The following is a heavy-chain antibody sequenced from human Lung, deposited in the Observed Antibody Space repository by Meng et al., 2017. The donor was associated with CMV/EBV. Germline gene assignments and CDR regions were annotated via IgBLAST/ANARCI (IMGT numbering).Heavy chain of an antibody. V-gene: IGHV4-30-4*08. CDR3: ARAYCGGDCYSNWFDP. CDR1: GGSISSGDYY. J-gene: IGHJ5*02. Sequence: LSCTVSGGSISSGDYYWSWIRQPPGKGLEWIGYIYYSGSTYYNPSLKSRVTISVDTSKNQFSLKLSSVTAADTAVYYCARAYCGGDCYSNWFDPWGQGXPVTVSS. CDR2: IYYSGST. D-gene: IGHD2-21*01.